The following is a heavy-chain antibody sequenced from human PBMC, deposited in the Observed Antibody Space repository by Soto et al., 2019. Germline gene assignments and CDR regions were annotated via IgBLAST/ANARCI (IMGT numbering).Heavy chain of an antibody. CDR2: INHSGST. Sequence: PSETLSLTCAVYGGSFSGYYWSGIRQPPGKGLEWIGEINHSGSTNYNPSLKSRVTISVDTSKNQFSLKLSSVTAADTAVYYCARGWGSYGSGSYWGQGTLVTVSS. D-gene: IGHD3-10*01. J-gene: IGHJ4*02. V-gene: IGHV4-34*01. CDR1: GGSFSGYY. CDR3: ARGWGSYGSGSY.